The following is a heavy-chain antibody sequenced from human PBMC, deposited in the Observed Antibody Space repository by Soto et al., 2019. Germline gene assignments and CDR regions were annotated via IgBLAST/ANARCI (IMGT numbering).Heavy chain of an antibody. Sequence: PTQTLTLTCTFSGFSLRTSGMCVSWIRQPPGKALEWLARIDWDDDKYYSTSLKTRLTISKDTSKNQVVLTMTNMDPVDTATYYCARIKGGMDTAMTRYYYYGMDVWGQGTTVTAP. CDR2: IDWDDDK. D-gene: IGHD5-18*01. J-gene: IGHJ6*02. CDR3: ARIKGGMDTAMTRYYYYGMDV. CDR1: GFSLRTSGMC. V-gene: IGHV2-70*11.